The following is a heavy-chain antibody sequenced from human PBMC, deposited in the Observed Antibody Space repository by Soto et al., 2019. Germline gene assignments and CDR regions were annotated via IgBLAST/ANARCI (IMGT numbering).Heavy chain of an antibody. J-gene: IGHJ3*02. D-gene: IGHD4-17*01. CDR3: ARDDYGGHTDAFDI. CDR1: GYTFTSHG. Sequence: ASVKVSCKASGYTFTSHGISWVRQAPGQGLEWMGWISAYNGNTNYAQKLQGRVTMTTDTSTSTAYMELRSLRSDDTAVYYCARDDYGGHTDAFDIWGQGTMVTVSS. CDR2: ISAYNGNT. V-gene: IGHV1-18*01.